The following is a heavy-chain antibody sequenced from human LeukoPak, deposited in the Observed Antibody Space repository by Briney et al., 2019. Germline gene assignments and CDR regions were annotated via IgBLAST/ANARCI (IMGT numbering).Heavy chain of an antibody. CDR1: GFTFSSYG. D-gene: IGHD3-10*01. Sequence: GGSLRLSCAASGFTFSSYGMHWVRQAPGKGLEWVAVIWYDGNNKFYADSVKGRFTLSRDTSKNTLYLEMNSLRAEDTAVYYCARDAGGTMDVWGQGTTVTVSS. J-gene: IGHJ6*02. CDR3: ARDAGGTMDV. CDR2: IWYDGNNK. V-gene: IGHV3-33*01.